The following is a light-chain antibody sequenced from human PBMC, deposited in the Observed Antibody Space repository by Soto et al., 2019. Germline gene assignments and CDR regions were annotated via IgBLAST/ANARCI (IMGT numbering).Light chain of an antibody. CDR3: SSYTTSSTLV. CDR2: DVS. Sequence: SALTQPASVSGSPGQSIAISCTGTSSDVGGYNYVSWYQQHPGTAPKLMIYDVSDRPSGVSNRFSGSNSGNTASLTISGLQAEDEADYYCSSYTTSSTLVFGGGTKLTVL. J-gene: IGLJ2*01. CDR1: SSDVGGYNY. V-gene: IGLV2-14*01.